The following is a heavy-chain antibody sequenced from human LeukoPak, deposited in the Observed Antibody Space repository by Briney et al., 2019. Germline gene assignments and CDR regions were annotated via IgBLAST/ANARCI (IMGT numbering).Heavy chain of an antibody. D-gene: IGHD3-10*01. Sequence: GGSLRLSCATSGFIFCDYAMTCVPQAPGKGREWVSGISGTDDNAYYADAVKGRFIISRENSQNTLSLQMNSLRVEDTAVYYCSPAPSGNYYLRVASWGQGTLVTVSS. CDR1: GFIFCDYA. V-gene: IGHV3-23*01. CDR2: ISGTDDNA. J-gene: IGHJ5*01. CDR3: SPAPSGNYYLRVAS.